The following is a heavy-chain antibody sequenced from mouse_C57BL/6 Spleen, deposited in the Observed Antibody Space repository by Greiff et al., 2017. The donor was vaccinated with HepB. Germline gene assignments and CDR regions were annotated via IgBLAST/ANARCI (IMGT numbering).Heavy chain of an antibody. J-gene: IGHJ4*01. CDR1: GYSFTSYY. Sequence: QVQLKQSGPELVKPGASVKISCKASGYSFTSYYIHWVKQRPGQGLEWIGWIYPGSGNTKYNEKFKGKATLTADTSSSTAYMQLSSLTSEDSAVYYCARAWDGAMDYWGQGTSVTFSS. CDR2: IYPGSGNT. CDR3: ARAWDGAMDY. D-gene: IGHD4-1*01. V-gene: IGHV1-66*01.